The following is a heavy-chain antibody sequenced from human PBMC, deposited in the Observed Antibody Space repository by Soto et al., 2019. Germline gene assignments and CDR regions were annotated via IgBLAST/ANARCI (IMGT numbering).Heavy chain of an antibody. Sequence: GESLKISCKASGYNFTAFWIHWVRQMPGKGLEWLGKIDPSDSYTNYSPSFEGHVTISTDNSITTAYLQWSSLRASDTALYFCARVHTNWVYSWAQGTMVTVS. CDR2: IDPSDSYT. J-gene: IGHJ5*01. CDR1: GYNFTAFW. V-gene: IGHV5-10-1*01. CDR3: ARVHTNWVYS.